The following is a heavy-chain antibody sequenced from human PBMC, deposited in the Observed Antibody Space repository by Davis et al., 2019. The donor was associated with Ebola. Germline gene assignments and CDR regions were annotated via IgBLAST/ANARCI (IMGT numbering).Heavy chain of an antibody. D-gene: IGHD6-19*01. Sequence: AASVKVSCKASGYTFTGYYMHWVRQAPGQGLEWMGWINPNSGGTNYAQKFQGWVTMTRDTSISTAYMELSSLRSEDTAVYYCARHYIAVADDNWFDPWGQGTLVTVSS. CDR3: ARHYIAVADDNWFDP. J-gene: IGHJ5*02. CDR2: INPNSGGT. CDR1: GYTFTGYY. V-gene: IGHV1-2*04.